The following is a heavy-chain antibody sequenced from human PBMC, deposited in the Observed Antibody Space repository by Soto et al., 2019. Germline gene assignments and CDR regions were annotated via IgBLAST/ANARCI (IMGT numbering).Heavy chain of an antibody. D-gene: IGHD3-22*01. J-gene: IGHJ4*02. CDR2: INYSGRYM. V-gene: IGHV3-21*06. CDR1: GFSFSSSD. CDR3: ARKSSSDSTGYDYFDY. Sequence: GGSLRLSCATSGFSFSSSDMTWVRQAPGKGLEYVSSINYSGRYMFYAGSLRSRFTVSRDNAKNSLYPQMNSLRAEDTAVYYCARKSSSDSTGYDYFDYWGQGTLVTVSS.